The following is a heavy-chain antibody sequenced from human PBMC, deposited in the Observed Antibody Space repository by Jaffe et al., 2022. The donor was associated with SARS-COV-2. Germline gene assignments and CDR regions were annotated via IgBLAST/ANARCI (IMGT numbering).Heavy chain of an antibody. Sequence: QVQLVESGGGVVQPGRSLRLSCAASGFTFSSYAMHWVRQAPGKGLEWVAVISYDGSNKYYADSVKGRFTISRDNSKNTLYLQMNSLRAEDTAVYYCARGLGDYYDSSGYSDYWGQGTLVTVSS. D-gene: IGHD3-22*01. J-gene: IGHJ4*02. CDR1: GFTFSSYA. CDR3: ARGLGDYYDSSGYSDY. V-gene: IGHV3-30-3*01. CDR2: ISYDGSNK.